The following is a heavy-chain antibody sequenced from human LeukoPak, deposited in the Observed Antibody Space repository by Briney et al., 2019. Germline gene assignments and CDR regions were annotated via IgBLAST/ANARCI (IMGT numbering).Heavy chain of an antibody. CDR1: GFTFSSYG. CDR3: GRVYCGGNCYSPPLPDY. D-gene: IGHD2-21*02. CDR2: IGDDGSNK. Sequence: GRSLRLSCAASGFTFSSYGMQWVRQAPGKGLDGVAGIGDDGSNKNYADSWKGRVTISRDNSKTTPFLQMDSLRAEDPAVYYCGRVYCGGNCYSPPLPDYWGQGTLVTVSA. V-gene: IGHV3-33*01. J-gene: IGHJ4*02.